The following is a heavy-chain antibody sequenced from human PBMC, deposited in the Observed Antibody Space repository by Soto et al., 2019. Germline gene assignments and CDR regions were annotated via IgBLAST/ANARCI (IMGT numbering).Heavy chain of an antibody. CDR2: IIPIFGTA. CDR1: GGTFSSYA. D-gene: IGHD2-15*01. V-gene: IGHV1-69*13. Sequence: SVKVSCKASGGTFSSYAISWVRQAPGQGLEWMGGIIPIFGTANYAQKFQGRVTITADESTSTAYMELSSLRSEDTAVYYCARGCSGGSCYSGPWGQGTLVTVSS. J-gene: IGHJ5*02. CDR3: ARGCSGGSCYSGP.